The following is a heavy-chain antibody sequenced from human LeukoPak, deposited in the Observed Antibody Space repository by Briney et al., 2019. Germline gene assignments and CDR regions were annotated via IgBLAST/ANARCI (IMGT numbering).Heavy chain of an antibody. CDR3: ARRMGATQPFFDY. D-gene: IGHD1-26*01. J-gene: IGHJ4*02. V-gene: IGHV5-51*01. Sequence: GESLKISCKGFGYSFTSYWIEWVRQMPGKGLEWMGRIHPGDSDTRYSPSFQGQVTISADKSVTTAYLQWSSLKASDTAMYYCARRMGATQPFFDYWGQGTLVTVSS. CDR2: IHPGDSDT. CDR1: GYSFTSYW.